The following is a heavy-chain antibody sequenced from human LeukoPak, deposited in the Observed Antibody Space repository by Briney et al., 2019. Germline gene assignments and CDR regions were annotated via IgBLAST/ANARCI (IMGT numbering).Heavy chain of an antibody. Sequence: SETLSLTCAASGDSFIGYFWTWIRQAPGQGLEWIGDINHSGRTNYNPSLQRRVSISVDTSKNQFSLNVTSVTGADTAVYYCARTSGFFDRSGFYQQNPYYFQYWGQGVLVTVSS. D-gene: IGHD3-22*01. V-gene: IGHV4-34*01. J-gene: IGHJ4*02. CDR3: ARTSGFFDRSGFYQQNPYYFQY. CDR2: INHSGRT. CDR1: GDSFIGYF.